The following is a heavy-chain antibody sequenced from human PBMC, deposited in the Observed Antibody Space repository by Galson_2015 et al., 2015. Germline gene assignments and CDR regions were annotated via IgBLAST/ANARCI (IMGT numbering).Heavy chain of an antibody. V-gene: IGHV3-23*01. D-gene: IGHD3-22*01. Sequence: SLRLSCAASGFTFSSYAMNWVRQAPGKGLEWVSFISGSGGNTYYADSVKGRFTISRDNSKNTLYLQMNSLRAEDTAIYYCGKKAHDSSGYSDYWGQGTLVTVSS. CDR1: GFTFSSYA. CDR3: GKKAHDSSGYSDY. CDR2: ISGSGGNT. J-gene: IGHJ4*02.